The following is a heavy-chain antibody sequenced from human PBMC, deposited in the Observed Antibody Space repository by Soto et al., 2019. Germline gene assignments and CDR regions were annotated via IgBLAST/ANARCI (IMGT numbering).Heavy chain of an antibody. CDR1: GGSFSGYY. CDR2: INHSGST. Sequence: SDTLSLTCAVYGGSFSGYYWSWIRQPPGKGLEWIGEINHSGSTNYNPSLKSRVTISVDTSKNQFSLKLSSVTAADTAVYYCAGGPYYYGSGEETGPRYYYSYMDVWGKGTTVNVSS. J-gene: IGHJ6*03. V-gene: IGHV4-34*01. CDR3: AGGPYYYGSGEETGPRYYYSYMDV. D-gene: IGHD3-10*01.